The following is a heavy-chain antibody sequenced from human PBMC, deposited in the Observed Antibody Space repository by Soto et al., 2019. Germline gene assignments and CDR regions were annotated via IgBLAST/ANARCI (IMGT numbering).Heavy chain of an antibody. Sequence: EVQVLESGGGLVQPGGSLRLSCAASGFTFSSYAMRWVRQAPGQGLEWVSAISGSGSNPYYADSVKGRFTISRDNSKNTLYLQMNSLRAEDTALYDCAKTASMTIRDGFDHWGQGTLVTVSS. CDR3: AKTASMTIRDGFDH. V-gene: IGHV3-23*01. D-gene: IGHD4-17*01. CDR2: ISGSGSNP. J-gene: IGHJ4*02. CDR1: GFTFSSYA.